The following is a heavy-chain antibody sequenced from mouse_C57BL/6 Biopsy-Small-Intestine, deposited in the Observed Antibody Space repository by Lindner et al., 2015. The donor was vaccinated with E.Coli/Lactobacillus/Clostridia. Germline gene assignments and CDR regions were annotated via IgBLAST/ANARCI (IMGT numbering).Heavy chain of an antibody. CDR2: MNPNSGNT. CDR1: GYTFTSYD. J-gene: IGHJ4*01. D-gene: IGHD1-3*01. V-gene: IGHV1-64*01. Sequence: PVKVSCKASGYTFTSYDINWVRQAPGQRPEWIGWMNPNSGNTGYAQKFQGRVAMTRHNSITTAYMELTSLTSEDTAVYYCARERMGSGEVEWFDSWGQGILVTVSS. CDR3: ARERMGSGEVEWFDS.